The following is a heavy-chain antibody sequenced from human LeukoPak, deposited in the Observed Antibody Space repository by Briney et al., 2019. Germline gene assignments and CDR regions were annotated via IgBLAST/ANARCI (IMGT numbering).Heavy chain of an antibody. V-gene: IGHV3-48*01. CDR3: AKVGVLRFLEWLFGY. Sequence: GGSLRLSCAASGFSFSTYTMKWVRQAPGKGLEWVSYISGSSSTIYYADSVKGRFTISRDNAKTSLYLQMNSLRAEDTAVYYCAKVGVLRFLEWLFGYWGQGTLVTVSS. J-gene: IGHJ4*02. CDR2: ISGSSSTI. CDR1: GFSFSTYT. D-gene: IGHD3-3*01.